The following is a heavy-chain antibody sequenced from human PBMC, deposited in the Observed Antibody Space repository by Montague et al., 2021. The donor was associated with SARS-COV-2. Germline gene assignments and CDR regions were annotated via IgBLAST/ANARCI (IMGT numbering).Heavy chain of an antibody. Sequence: SETLSLTCAVYGGSFSGYYWSWVRQPPGKELEWIGEINHSGSTKYNPSLKSRVTISVDTSKNQFSLKLSSVTAADPAVYYYARGTERVFTYDYDSSGYASDYWGQGTLVTVSS. J-gene: IGHJ4*02. CDR3: ARGTERVFTYDYDSSGYASDY. D-gene: IGHD3-22*01. CDR2: INHSGST. V-gene: IGHV4-34*01. CDR1: GGSFSGYY.